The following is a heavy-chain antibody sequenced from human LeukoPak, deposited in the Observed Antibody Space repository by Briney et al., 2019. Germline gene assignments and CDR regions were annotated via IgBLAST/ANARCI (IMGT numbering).Heavy chain of an antibody. CDR2: ISAYNGNT. J-gene: IGHJ4*02. Sequence: ASVKVSCKASGDTFTSYDISWVRQAPGQGLEWMGWISAYNGNTNYAQKFQGRVTITADESTSTAYMELSSLRSEDTAVYYCARGGPARPFDYWGQGTLVTVSS. V-gene: IGHV1-18*01. CDR3: ARGGPARPFDY. D-gene: IGHD6-6*01. CDR1: GDTFTSYD.